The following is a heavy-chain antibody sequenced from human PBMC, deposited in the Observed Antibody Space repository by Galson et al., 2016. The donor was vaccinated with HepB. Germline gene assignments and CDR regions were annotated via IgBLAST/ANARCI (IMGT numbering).Heavy chain of an antibody. V-gene: IGHV3-23*01. CDR2: ISHDSGSE. CDR3: VNRAEYSGRDNGFQY. CDR1: GFTFSTYA. Sequence: SLRLSCAGSGFTFSTYAMSWVRQAPGKGLEWVSGISHDSGSEFYGDSVKGRFTTYRDNSKNTVYLELNSLTAEDTAIYYCVNRAEYSGRDNGFQYWGRGTLVTVSS. D-gene: IGHD5-12*01. J-gene: IGHJ4*02.